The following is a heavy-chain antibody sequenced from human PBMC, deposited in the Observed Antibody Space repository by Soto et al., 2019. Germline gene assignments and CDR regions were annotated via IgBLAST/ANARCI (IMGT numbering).Heavy chain of an antibody. J-gene: IGHJ5*02. CDR3: VKPPAYYYDSSAYYSA. CDR1: GFTFDDYA. D-gene: IGHD3-22*01. CDR2: INWNSDTI. Sequence: GGSLRLSCAASGFTFDDYAMHWVRQAPGKGLEWVSGINWNSDTIGYADSVKGRFTVSRDNAKGSLLLQMSSLRAEDTAIYYCVKPPAYYYDSSAYYSAWGQGTLVTVSS. V-gene: IGHV3-9*01.